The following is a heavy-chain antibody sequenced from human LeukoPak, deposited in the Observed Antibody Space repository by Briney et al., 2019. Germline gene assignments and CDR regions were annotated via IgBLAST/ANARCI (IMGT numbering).Heavy chain of an antibody. Sequence: PSETLSLTCAVYGGSFSGYYWGWIRQPPGKGLEWIGEINHSGSTNYNPSLKSRVTISVDTSKNQFSLKLSSVTAADTAAYYCARVRTHYYGSGSYHRRNYFDYWGQGTLVTVSS. D-gene: IGHD3-10*01. V-gene: IGHV4-34*01. CDR3: ARVRTHYYGSGSYHRRNYFDY. J-gene: IGHJ4*02. CDR2: INHSGST. CDR1: GGSFSGYY.